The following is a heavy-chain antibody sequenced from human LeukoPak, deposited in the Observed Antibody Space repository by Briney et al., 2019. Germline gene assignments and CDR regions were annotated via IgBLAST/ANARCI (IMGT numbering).Heavy chain of an antibody. CDR1: GFTFSSYE. D-gene: IGHD3-10*02. V-gene: IGHV3-48*03. Sequence: GGSLRLSCAASGFTFSSYEMNWVRQAPGKGLELVSYISSSGSTIYYADSVRGRFTISRDNAKNSLYLQMNSLRAEDTAVYYCAELGITMIGGVWGKATTVTISS. J-gene: IGHJ6*04. CDR3: AELGITMIGGV. CDR2: ISSSGSTI.